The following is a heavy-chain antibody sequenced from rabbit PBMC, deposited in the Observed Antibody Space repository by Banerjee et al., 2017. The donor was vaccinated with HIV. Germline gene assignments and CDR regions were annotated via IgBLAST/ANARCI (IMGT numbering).Heavy chain of an antibody. D-gene: IGHD1-1*01. CDR1: GFSFSSGYD. V-gene: IGHV1S43*01. J-gene: IGHJ2*01. Sequence: QQQLVESGGGLVKPGASLTLTCKASGFSFSSGYDMCWVRQAPGKGLKLIACIYTGSSGSTWYASWVNGRFTISRSTSLNTVDLEMTSLTAADTATYFCAREAYASSGYYWGQGTLVT. CDR2: IYTGSSGST. CDR3: AREAYASSGYY.